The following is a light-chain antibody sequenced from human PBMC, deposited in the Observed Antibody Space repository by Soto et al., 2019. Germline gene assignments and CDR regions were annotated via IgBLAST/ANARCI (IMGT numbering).Light chain of an antibody. Sequence: IVLTQSPGTLSLSPGXRATLSCRASQSVTTQLAWYQQKPGQAPRLIIHGASSRATGVPDRITGSGSGTDFTLSISRLEPEDFAVYYCQQYGGSTRTVAQGTNVDSK. CDR1: QSVTTQ. CDR2: GAS. J-gene: IGKJ1*01. CDR3: QQYGGSTRT. V-gene: IGKV3-20*01.